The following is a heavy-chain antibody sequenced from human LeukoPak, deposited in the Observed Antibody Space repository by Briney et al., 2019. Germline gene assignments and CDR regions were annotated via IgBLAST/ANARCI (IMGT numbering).Heavy chain of an antibody. CDR3: TTSGDYYGSGSYYLYDY. CDR1: GFAFSFFA. V-gene: IGHV3-15*01. D-gene: IGHD3-10*01. Sequence: GGSLRLSCTASGFAFSFFAMSWVRQAPGKGLEWVGRIKSKTDGGTTDYAAPVKGRFTISRDDSKNTLYLQMNSLKTEDTAVYYCTTSGDYYGSGSYYLYDYWGQGTLVTVSS. J-gene: IGHJ4*02. CDR2: IKSKTDGGTT.